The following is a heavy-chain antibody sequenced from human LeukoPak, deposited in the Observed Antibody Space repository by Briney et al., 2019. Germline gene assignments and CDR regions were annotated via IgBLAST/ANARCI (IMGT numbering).Heavy chain of an antibody. CDR3: AKDREYYYDSSGSPLDY. D-gene: IGHD3-22*01. Sequence: GGSLRLSCAASGFTFSSYGMHWVRQAPGKGLEWVAFIRYDVSNKYYADSVKGRFTISRDNSKNTLYLQMNSLRAEDTAVYYCAKDREYYYDSSGSPLDYWGQGTLVTVSS. CDR1: GFTFSSYG. V-gene: IGHV3-30*02. J-gene: IGHJ4*02. CDR2: IRYDVSNK.